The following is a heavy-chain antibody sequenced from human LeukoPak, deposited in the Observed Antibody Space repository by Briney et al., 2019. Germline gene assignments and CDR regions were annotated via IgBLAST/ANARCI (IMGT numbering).Heavy chain of an antibody. CDR1: GFTFSSYS. J-gene: IGHJ4*02. Sequence: PGGSLRLSCAASGFTFSSYSMNWVRQAPGKGLEWVAFIRYDGSNKYYADSVKGRFTISRDNSKNTLYLQMNSLRAEDTAVYYCAKDSVGATRLGDYWGQGTLVTVSS. CDR2: IRYDGSNK. D-gene: IGHD1-26*01. V-gene: IGHV3-30*02. CDR3: AKDSVGATRLGDY.